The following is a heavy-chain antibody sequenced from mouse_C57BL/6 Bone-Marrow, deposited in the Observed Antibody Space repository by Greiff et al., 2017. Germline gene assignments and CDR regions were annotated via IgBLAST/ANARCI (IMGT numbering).Heavy chain of an antibody. D-gene: IGHD1-1*01. J-gene: IGHJ2*01. CDR3: ARWGYGSSYPYYFDY. CDR2: IDPSASYT. CDR1: GYTFTSYW. Sequence: QVQLQQPGAELVRPGTSVKLSCKASGYTFTSYWMHWVKQRPGQGLEWIGVIDPSASYTNYNQKFKGKATLTVDTSSSTAYMQLRSLTSEDSAVYYCARWGYGSSYPYYFDYWGKGTTLTVSS. V-gene: IGHV1-59*01.